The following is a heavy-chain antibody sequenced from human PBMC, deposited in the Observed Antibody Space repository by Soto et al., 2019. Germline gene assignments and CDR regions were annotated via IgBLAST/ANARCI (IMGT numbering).Heavy chain of an antibody. CDR2: FSGSGGNI. V-gene: IGHV3-23*01. CDR1: GFAFSTHA. D-gene: IGHD1-26*01. CDR3: AKDPPWTVGPLAMDV. J-gene: IGHJ6*02. Sequence: GGSLRLSCVASGFAFSTHAMSWVRQAPGKGLEWASTFSGSGGNIYYAESVKGRLTISSDDSKNTLYLQMDSLRVEDTAVYYCAKDPPWTVGPLAMDVWGQGTTVTVSS.